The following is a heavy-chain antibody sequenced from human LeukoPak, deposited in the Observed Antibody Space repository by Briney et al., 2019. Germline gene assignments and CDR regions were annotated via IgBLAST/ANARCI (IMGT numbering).Heavy chain of an antibody. CDR1: GFTFSSYA. CDR3: ARGEEYCSSTSCLLSRYYYGSGSKNWFDP. CDR2: ISGSGGST. V-gene: IGHV3-23*01. D-gene: IGHD2-2*01. Sequence: GGSLRLSCAASGFTFSSYAMSWVRRAPGKGLEWVSAISGSGGSTYYADSVKGRFTISRDNSKNTLYLQMNSLRAEDTAVYYCARGEEYCSSTSCLLSRYYYGSGSKNWFDPWGQGTLVTVSS. J-gene: IGHJ5*02.